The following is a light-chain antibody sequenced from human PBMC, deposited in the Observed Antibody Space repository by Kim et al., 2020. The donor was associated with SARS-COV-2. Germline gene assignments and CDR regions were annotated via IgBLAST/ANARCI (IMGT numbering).Light chain of an antibody. CDR1: SLRSYY. CDR2: GKN. J-gene: IGLJ2*01. CDR3: NSRDSNDNVV. V-gene: IGLV3-19*01. Sequence: VALGPTVRITCQGDSLRSYYATWYQQKPGQATIVVIYGKNNRPSWIPDRFSGSSSGNTASLTITGTQAGDEADYYCNSRDSNDNVVFGGGTQLTVL.